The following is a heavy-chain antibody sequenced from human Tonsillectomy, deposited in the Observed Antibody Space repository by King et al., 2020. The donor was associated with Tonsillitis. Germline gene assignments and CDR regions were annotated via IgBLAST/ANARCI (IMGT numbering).Heavy chain of an antibody. CDR1: GGPISSTSYY. J-gene: IGHJ4*02. CDR2: IHASGAT. Sequence: QLQESGPGLVKPSETLSLTCTVSGGPISSTSYYWTWIRQPPGKGLEWIGSIHASGATNYTPSLNSRVTISVDTSKNLFSLKVTSATAADTAVYYCGRVDRYVGEGLVDYWGQGTLVTVSS. D-gene: IGHD3-9*01. CDR3: GRVDRYVGEGLVDY. V-gene: IGHV4-39*02.